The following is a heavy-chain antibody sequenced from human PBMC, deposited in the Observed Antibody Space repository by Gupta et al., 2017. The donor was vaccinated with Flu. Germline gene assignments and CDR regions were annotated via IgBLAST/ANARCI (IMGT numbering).Heavy chain of an antibody. Sequence: QLQLQESGPGLVKLSETLSLTCTVSGGSISSSSYYWGWIRQPPGKGLEWIGSIYYSGSTYYNPSLKSRVTISVDTSKNQFSLKLSSVTAADTAVYYRARLRRDGIAAAGNNWFDPWGQGTLVTVSS. J-gene: IGHJ5*02. CDR3: ARLRRDGIAAAGNNWFDP. V-gene: IGHV4-39*01. CDR1: GGSISSSSYY. CDR2: IYYSGST. D-gene: IGHD6-13*01.